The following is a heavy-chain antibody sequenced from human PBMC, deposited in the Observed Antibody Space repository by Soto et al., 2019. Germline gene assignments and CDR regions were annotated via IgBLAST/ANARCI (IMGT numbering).Heavy chain of an antibody. V-gene: IGHV5-51*01. CDR3: ARKDSSSAFDY. CDR2: IYPGDSDT. CDR1: GYSFTTYW. J-gene: IGHJ4*02. Sequence: GESLKISCQGSGYSFTTYWIGWVRQMPGKGLEWMCIIYPGDSDTRYSPSFQGQVTISADKFISTAYLQWSSLKASDTAMYYCARKDSSSAFDYGGQGTLVTVSS. D-gene: IGHD3-22*01.